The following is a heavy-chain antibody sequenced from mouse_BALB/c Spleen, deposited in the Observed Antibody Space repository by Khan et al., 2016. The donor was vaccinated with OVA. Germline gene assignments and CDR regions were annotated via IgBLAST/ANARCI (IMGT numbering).Heavy chain of an antibody. D-gene: IGHD1-2*01. CDR2: ISPGSGDT. Sequence: QVQLQQSGAELARPGASVKLSCKASGYTFTDYYINWVKQRTGQGLEWIGEISPGSGDTYYNEKFKGKATLTADKSSSPVYLQPSSLTAEASAVYCCARRNYFGYTFAYWGQGTLVTVAA. V-gene: IGHV1-77*01. J-gene: IGHJ3*01. CDR3: ARRNYFGYTFAY. CDR1: GYTFTDYY.